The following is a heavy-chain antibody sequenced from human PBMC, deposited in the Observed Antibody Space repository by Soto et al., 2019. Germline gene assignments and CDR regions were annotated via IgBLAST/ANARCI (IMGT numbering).Heavy chain of an antibody. D-gene: IGHD2-21*02. J-gene: IGHJ6*02. V-gene: IGHV3-9*01. CDR1: GFSIGDYA. CDR2: ISWKSASI. Sequence: EVKLVESRGDLVQPGRSLRLSCAASGFSIGDYAMHWVRQAPGKGLEWVSGISWKSASIGYADSVKGRFTISRDNAKNSLYLQMNSLSAEDTALYHCAKSRGGTANGLDVWGQGTTVTVSS. CDR3: AKSRGGTANGLDV.